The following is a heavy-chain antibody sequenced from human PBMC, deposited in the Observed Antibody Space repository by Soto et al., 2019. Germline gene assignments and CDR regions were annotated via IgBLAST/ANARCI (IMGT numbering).Heavy chain of an antibody. CDR3: ARHGPLSNNWNQLDY. D-gene: IGHD1-1*01. J-gene: IGHJ4*02. V-gene: IGHV4-39*01. CDR2: IYYNGNT. CDR1: GGSISSSPYY. Sequence: QLQLQESGPGLVKPSETLSLTCTVSGGSISSSPYYWGWIRQPPGKGLEWSGNIYYNGNTFYNPSLTVRVTITVATSKTQFSLKLSSVTAAATAVYYCARHGPLSNNWNQLDYWGQGTLVTVSS.